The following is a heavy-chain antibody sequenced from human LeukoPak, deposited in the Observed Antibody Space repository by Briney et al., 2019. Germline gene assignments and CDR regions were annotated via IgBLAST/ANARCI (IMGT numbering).Heavy chain of an antibody. D-gene: IGHD3-9*01. J-gene: IGHJ3*02. Sequence: ASVKVSCKASGYTFTSYGISWVRQAPGQGLEWMGWISAYNGNTNYAQKLQGRVTMTTDTSTSTAYMELGSLRSDNTAVYYCARAVLRYFDWLRPDAFDIWGQGTMVTVPS. CDR2: ISAYNGNT. CDR3: ARAVLRYFDWLRPDAFDI. V-gene: IGHV1-18*01. CDR1: GYTFTSYG.